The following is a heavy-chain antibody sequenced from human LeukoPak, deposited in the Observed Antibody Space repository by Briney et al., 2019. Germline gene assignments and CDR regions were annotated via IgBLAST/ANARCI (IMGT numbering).Heavy chain of an antibody. D-gene: IGHD6-13*01. J-gene: IGHJ4*02. CDR3: ARDHQEEASSFDY. CDR1: GFTFSGSA. Sequence: PGGSLRLSCAASGFTFSGSAMHWVRQAPGKGLEWVSSISSSSSYIYYADSVEGRFTISRDNAKNSLYLQMNSLRAEDTAVYYCARDHQEEASSFDYWGQGTLVTVSS. V-gene: IGHV3-21*01. CDR2: ISSSSSYI.